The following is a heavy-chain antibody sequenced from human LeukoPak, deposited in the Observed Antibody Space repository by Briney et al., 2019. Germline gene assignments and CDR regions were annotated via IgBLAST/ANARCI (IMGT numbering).Heavy chain of an antibody. CDR1: GYTFTDHY. Sequence: ASVKVSCKASGYTFTDHYMHWVRQAPGQGLEHMGWIKPNSGDMKYAQKFQGRVTMTRDTSINTAYMELRSLRSDDTAVYYCARLYPSIPVAGSGNCFDSWGQGTLVTVSS. CDR2: IKPNSGDM. V-gene: IGHV1-2*02. CDR3: ARLYPSIPVAGSGNCFDS. J-gene: IGHJ4*02. D-gene: IGHD6-19*01.